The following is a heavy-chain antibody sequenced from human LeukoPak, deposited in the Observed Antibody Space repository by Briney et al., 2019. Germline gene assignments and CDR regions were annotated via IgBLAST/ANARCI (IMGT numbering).Heavy chain of an antibody. V-gene: IGHV3-23*01. J-gene: IGHJ6*04. CDR3: AKCLRFLPDV. CDR2: IYSGGYSGGST. Sequence: GGSLRLSCAVSGFIVSSNHMNWVRQAPGKGLEWVSVIYSGGYSGGSTYYADSVKGRFTISRDNSKNTLYLQMNSLRAEDTAVYYCAKCLRFLPDVWGKGTTVTVSS. CDR1: GFIVSSNH. D-gene: IGHD3-3*01.